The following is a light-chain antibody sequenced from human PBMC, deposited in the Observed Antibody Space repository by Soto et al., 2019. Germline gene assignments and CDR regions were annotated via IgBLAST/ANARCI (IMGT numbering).Light chain of an antibody. V-gene: IGKV3-20*01. CDR3: QQYGSSPLT. Sequence: EIVMTQSPATLSVSPGERATLSCRASQSVSSNLAWYQQKPGQAPRLLIYGASTRATGIPDRFSGSGSGTDLTLTISRLEPEDFAVYCCQQYGSSPLTFGGGTKVDIK. CDR1: QSVSSN. J-gene: IGKJ4*01. CDR2: GAS.